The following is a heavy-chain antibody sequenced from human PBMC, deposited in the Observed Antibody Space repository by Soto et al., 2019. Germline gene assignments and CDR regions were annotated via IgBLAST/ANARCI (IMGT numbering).Heavy chain of an antibody. D-gene: IGHD6-19*01. CDR3: AKVGSSGWYYFDY. V-gene: IGHV3-23*01. J-gene: IGHJ4*02. CDR1: GFTFSSYD. Sequence: EVQLLESGGGLVQTGGSLRLSCAASGFTFSSYDMSWVRHAPGKGLEWVSTISDGGVTTYYTNSVKGRFTTSRDNSKNTLYLQMNSLRAEDTALYYCAKVGSSGWYYFDYWGQGTLVPVSS. CDR2: ISDGGVTT.